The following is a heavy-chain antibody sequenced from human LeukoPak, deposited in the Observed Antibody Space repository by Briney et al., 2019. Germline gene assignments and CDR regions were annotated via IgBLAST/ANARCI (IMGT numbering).Heavy chain of an antibody. J-gene: IGHJ4*02. CDR1: GFTFSSYA. D-gene: IGHD3-3*01. CDR2: ISGSGGST. V-gene: IGHV3-23*01. CDR3: AKAPYYDFWSGYRGHYFDY. Sequence: GGSLSLSCAASGFTFSSYAMSWVRQAPGKGLEWVSAISGSGGSTYHADSVKGRFTISRDNSKNTLYLQMNSLRAEDTPVYYCAKAPYYDFWSGYRGHYFDYWGQGTLVTVSS.